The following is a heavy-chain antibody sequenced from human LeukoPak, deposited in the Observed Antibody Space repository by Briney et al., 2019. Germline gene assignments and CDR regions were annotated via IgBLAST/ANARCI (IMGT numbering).Heavy chain of an antibody. V-gene: IGHV3-30*04. Sequence: PGGSLRLSCAASGFTLSSHAIHWVRQAPGKGLEWVALISYDGNIKYYADSVKGRFTISRDNSKNTLSLQINSLRPEDTAVYYCARVVDDYMDVWGKGTTVTISS. CDR2: ISYDGNIK. J-gene: IGHJ6*03. D-gene: IGHD2-8*01. CDR1: GFTLSSHA. CDR3: ARVVDDYMDV.